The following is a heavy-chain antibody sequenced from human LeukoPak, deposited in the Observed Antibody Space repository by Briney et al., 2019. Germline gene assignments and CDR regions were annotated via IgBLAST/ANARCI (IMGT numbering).Heavy chain of an antibody. Sequence: SETLSLTCTVSGGSISSYYWSWIRQPPGKGLEWIGYIYYSGSTNYNPSLKSRVTISVDTSRNQFSLKLSSVTAADTAVYYCARESSSGWNYFDYWGQGTLVTVSS. D-gene: IGHD6-19*01. V-gene: IGHV4-59*01. CDR2: IYYSGST. CDR1: GGSISSYY. CDR3: ARESSSGWNYFDY. J-gene: IGHJ4*02.